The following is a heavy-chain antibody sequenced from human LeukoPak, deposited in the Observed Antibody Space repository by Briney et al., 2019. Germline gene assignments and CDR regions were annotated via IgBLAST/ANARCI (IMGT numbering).Heavy chain of an antibody. D-gene: IGHD3-22*01. CDR2: INPSGDST. CDR1: GYTFTSYY. Sequence: ASVKVSCEASGYTFTSYYTHWVRQAPGQGLEWMGIINPSGDSTSYAQKFQGRVTMTRDTSTSTVYMELSSLRSEDTAVYYCARGSSGYYSAFDYWGQGTLVIVSS. V-gene: IGHV1-46*01. J-gene: IGHJ4*02. CDR3: ARGSSGYYSAFDY.